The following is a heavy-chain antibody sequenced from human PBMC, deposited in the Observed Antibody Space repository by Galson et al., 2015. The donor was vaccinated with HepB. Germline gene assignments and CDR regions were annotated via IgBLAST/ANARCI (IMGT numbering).Heavy chain of an antibody. CDR2: ISYDGNHK. CDR1: GFTFSSYG. CDR3: AKDRCSSTSCYRGFDF. Sequence: SLRLSCAASGFTFSSYGMHWVRQAPGKGLEWLAVISYDGNHKYYADSVKGRLSISRDDSKNTLYLQLNSLRTEDTSIYYCAKDRCSSTSCYRGFDFWGQGTLVTVSS. D-gene: IGHD2-2*01. V-gene: IGHV3-30*18. J-gene: IGHJ4*02.